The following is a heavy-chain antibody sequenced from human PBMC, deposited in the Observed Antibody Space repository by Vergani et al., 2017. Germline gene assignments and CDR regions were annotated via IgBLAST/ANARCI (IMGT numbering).Heavy chain of an antibody. CDR1: GTSFNSYY. CDR2: VSFRGDT. D-gene: IGHD3-10*01. Sequence: QVQLQESGPGLVKSSETLSLTCSVSGTSFNSYYWSWIRQPPGKGLEWMGYVSFRGDTLYDPSVKGRMTISLNTSSNQFSLYLTSVTAADTAVYYCARSRIYYGAGSPDYWGQGTLVTVSS. V-gene: IGHV4-59*01. CDR3: ARSRIYYGAGSPDY. J-gene: IGHJ4*02.